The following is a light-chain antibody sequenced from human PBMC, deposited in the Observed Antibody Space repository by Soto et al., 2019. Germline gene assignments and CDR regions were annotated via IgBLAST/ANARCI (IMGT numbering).Light chain of an antibody. CDR2: AAS. CDR1: QGIANY. Sequence: DIQMTQSPSSLSASVGDRVTITCRASQGIANYLAWYQQKPGKVPKLLIYAASTLEPGVPSRFSGSGFGTDFTLSIRSLQPEDFATYYCQKYNGAPFTFGRGTKVDIK. CDR3: QKYNGAPFT. V-gene: IGKV1-27*01. J-gene: IGKJ3*01.